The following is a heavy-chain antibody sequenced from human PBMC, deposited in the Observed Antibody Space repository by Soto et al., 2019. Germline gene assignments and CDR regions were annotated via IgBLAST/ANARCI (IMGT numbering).Heavy chain of an antibody. CDR2: IYHSGST. D-gene: IGHD3-22*01. CDR1: GGSISSSNW. CDR3: ARDPRDYYYDSSGYYHYGMDV. V-gene: IGHV4-4*02. Sequence: SETLSLTCAVSGGSISSSNWWSWVRQPPGKGLEWIGEIYHSGSTNYNPSLKSRVTISVDKSKNQFSLKLSSVTAADTAVYYCARDPRDYYYDSSGYYHYGMDVWGQGTTVTVSS. J-gene: IGHJ6*02.